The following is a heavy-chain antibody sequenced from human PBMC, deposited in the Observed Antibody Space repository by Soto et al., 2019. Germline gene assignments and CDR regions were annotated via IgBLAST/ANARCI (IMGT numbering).Heavy chain of an antibody. V-gene: IGHV3-33*01. D-gene: IGHD5-12*01. Sequence: QVQLVESGGGVVQPGRSLRLSCAASGFTFSSYGMHWVRQASGKGLEWVAVIWYDGSNKYYADSVKGRFTISRDNSKNTLDLQMKSLRAEDTAVYYCARDEQGYSVPRPIDYWGQVTLVTVST. CDR2: IWYDGSNK. CDR3: ARDEQGYSVPRPIDY. J-gene: IGHJ4*02. CDR1: GFTFSSYG.